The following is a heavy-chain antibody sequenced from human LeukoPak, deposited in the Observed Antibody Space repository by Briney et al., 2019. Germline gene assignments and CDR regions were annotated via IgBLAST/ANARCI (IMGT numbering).Heavy chain of an antibody. CDR1: GVTFSSYV. Sequence: PGGSLRLSCVVSGVTFSSYVMHWVRQAPGKELEWVAVISYDGTNKYYADSVKGRFTISRDNSKNTLSLQMNSLRAEDTALYYCARGFVLGAAKNYFDYWGQGALVTVSS. CDR3: ARGFVLGAAKNYFDY. J-gene: IGHJ4*02. CDR2: ISYDGTNK. D-gene: IGHD2-21*02. V-gene: IGHV3-30*19.